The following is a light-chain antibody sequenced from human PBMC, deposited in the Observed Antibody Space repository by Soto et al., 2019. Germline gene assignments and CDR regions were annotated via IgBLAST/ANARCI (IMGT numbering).Light chain of an antibody. CDR2: EVS. CDR1: SSDVCRYNY. Sequence: QSALTQPASVSGSPGQSITISCTGTSSDVCRYNYVSWYQQHPGKAPKLMIYEVSNRPSGVSNRFSASKSGNTASLTISGLQAEDEAAYYCTSYTSSTTWVFGGGTKLTVL. J-gene: IGLJ3*02. CDR3: TSYTSSTTWV. V-gene: IGLV2-14*01.